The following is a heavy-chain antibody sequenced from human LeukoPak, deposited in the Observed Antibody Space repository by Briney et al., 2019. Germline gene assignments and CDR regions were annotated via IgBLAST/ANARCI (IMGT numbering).Heavy chain of an antibody. CDR2: ISPYNGNT. D-gene: IGHD2-21*01. Sequence: ASVKVSCKPSGYTFNTYGITWVRQAPGQGLEWMGWISPYNGNTNYAQKFQGRVTMTTDTSTSTAYMELRSLRSDDTAVYYCFLVVPEAFDIWGQGTMVTVSS. V-gene: IGHV1-18*01. J-gene: IGHJ3*02. CDR3: FLVVPEAFDI. CDR1: GYTFNTYG.